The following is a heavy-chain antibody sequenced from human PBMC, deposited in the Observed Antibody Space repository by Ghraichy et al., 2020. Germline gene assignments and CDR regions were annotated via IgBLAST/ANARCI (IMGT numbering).Heavy chain of an antibody. CDR1: GFTFSYYA. Sequence: GGSLRLSCAASGFTFSYYAMSWVRQAPGKGLEWVSDISGSGGNTYYADSVKGRFTISRDNSKNTLSLQMNSPRAEDTAVYYCAKTPTYSYGSPYYYYYYMDVWGKGTTVTVSS. CDR2: ISGSGGNT. J-gene: IGHJ6*03. V-gene: IGHV3-23*01. CDR3: AKTPTYSYGSPYYYYYYMDV. D-gene: IGHD6-19*01.